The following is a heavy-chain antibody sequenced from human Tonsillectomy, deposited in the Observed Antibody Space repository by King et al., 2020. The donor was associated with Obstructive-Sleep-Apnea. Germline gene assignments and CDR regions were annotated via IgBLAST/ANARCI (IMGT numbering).Heavy chain of an antibody. CDR3: AKDYCGGDCYFDY. D-gene: IGHD2-21*02. Sequence: VQLVESGGGLVQPGRSLRLSCAASGFTFDDYAMHWVRQAPGKGLEWVSGISWNSGSIGYADSVKGRFTISRDNAKNSLYLQMNSMRAEDTALYYCAKDYCGGDCYFDYWGQGTLVTVSS. V-gene: IGHV3-9*01. J-gene: IGHJ4*02. CDR2: ISWNSGSI. CDR1: GFTFDDYA.